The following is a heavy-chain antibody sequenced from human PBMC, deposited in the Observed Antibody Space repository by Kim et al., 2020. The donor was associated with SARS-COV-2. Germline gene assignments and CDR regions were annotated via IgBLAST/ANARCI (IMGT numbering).Heavy chain of an antibody. Sequence: GGSLRLSCAASGFTFSSYGMHWVRQAPGKGLEWVAVIWYDGSNKYYADSVKGRFTISRDNSKNTLYLQMNSLRAEDTAVYYCAKTAVAGKFYYYGMDVWGQGTTVTVSS. CDR1: GFTFSSYG. CDR2: IWYDGSNK. V-gene: IGHV3-33*06. CDR3: AKTAVAGKFYYYGMDV. D-gene: IGHD6-19*01. J-gene: IGHJ6*02.